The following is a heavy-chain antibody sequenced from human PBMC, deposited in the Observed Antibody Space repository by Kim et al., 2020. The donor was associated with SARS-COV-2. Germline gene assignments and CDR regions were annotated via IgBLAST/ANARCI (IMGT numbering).Heavy chain of an antibody. D-gene: IGHD1-1*01. CDR1: GFTFSSYA. CDR3: ARDFGTPNFLYYYYYGMDV. J-gene: IGHJ6*02. V-gene: IGHV3-30*04. Sequence: GGSLRLSCAASGFTFSSYAMHWVRQAPGKGLEWVAVISYDGSNKYYADSVKGRFTISRDNSKNTLYLQMNSLRAEDTAVYYCARDFGTPNFLYYYYYGMDVWGQGTTVTVSS. CDR2: ISYDGSNK.